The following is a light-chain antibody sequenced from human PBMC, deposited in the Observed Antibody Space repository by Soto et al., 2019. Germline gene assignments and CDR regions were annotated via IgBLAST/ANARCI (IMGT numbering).Light chain of an antibody. V-gene: IGLV2-14*01. J-gene: IGLJ1*01. CDR3: SSYTSGSTLV. Sequence: QSVLTQPASVSGSPGQSITISCTGTTSDVGGYNYVSWYQQHPGKAPKLMIYEVSNRPSGVSNRFSGSKSGNTASLTISGLQTSDEADYYCSSYTSGSTLVFGTGTMVTVL. CDR1: TSDVGGYNY. CDR2: EVS.